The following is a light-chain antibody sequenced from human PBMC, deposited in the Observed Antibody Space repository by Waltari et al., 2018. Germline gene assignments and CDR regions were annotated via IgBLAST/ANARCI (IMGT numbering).Light chain of an antibody. Sequence: ELVLTQSPGTASLSPGERVTPSCRASQTVGSSSLAWYQQNPGQAPRLVIYRASRRATGIPDRFSGSGSGTDFSLTISRLEPEDFAVYYCQQHGTLPATFGQGTKVEIK. J-gene: IGKJ1*01. CDR1: QTVGSSS. CDR3: QQHGTLPAT. V-gene: IGKV3-20*01. CDR2: RAS.